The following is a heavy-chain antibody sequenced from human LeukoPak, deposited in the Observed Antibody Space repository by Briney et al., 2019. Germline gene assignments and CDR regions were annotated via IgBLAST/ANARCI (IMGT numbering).Heavy chain of an antibody. CDR1: GGSISSGGYY. CDR2: VYYSGST. J-gene: IGHJ4*02. CDR3: ARGALDCSGTSCRPYYFDY. V-gene: IGHV4-31*03. D-gene: IGHD2-2*01. Sequence: SQTLSLTCTVSGGSISSGGYYWSWIRQHPGKGLEWIGYVYYSGSTYYNPSLKSRVTISVDTSKNQFSLKLSSVTAADTAVYYCARGALDCSGTSCRPYYFDYWGQGTLVTVSS.